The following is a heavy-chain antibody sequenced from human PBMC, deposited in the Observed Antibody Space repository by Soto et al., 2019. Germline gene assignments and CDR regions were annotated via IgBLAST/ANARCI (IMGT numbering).Heavy chain of an antibody. D-gene: IGHD3-3*01. J-gene: IGHJ5*02. Sequence: QVQLQESGPGLVKPSQTLSLTCTVSGGSISSGDYYWSWIRQHPGKGLECIGYIYYSGSTYYKPSLKSRVTISVDTSKNQFSLKLSSVTAADTAVYYCARWWSGSRQGFDPWGQGTLVTVSS. V-gene: IGHV4-31*03. CDR1: GGSISSGDYY. CDR3: ARWWSGSRQGFDP. CDR2: IYYSGST.